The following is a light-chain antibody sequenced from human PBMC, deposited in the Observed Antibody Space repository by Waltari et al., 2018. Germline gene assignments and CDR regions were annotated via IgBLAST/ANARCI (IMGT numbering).Light chain of an antibody. J-gene: IGLJ1*01. CDR1: SSDVGASTQ. Sequence: QSALTQPASVSGSPGQAIPIACTGTSSDVGASTQVSCYQQHPGKAPKLMIYDVTKRPSGVSGRFSGSKSGNTASLTISGLQAEDEADYYCSSYISGVTLYVFGTGTKVTVL. CDR2: DVT. V-gene: IGLV2-14*03. CDR3: SSYISGVTLYV.